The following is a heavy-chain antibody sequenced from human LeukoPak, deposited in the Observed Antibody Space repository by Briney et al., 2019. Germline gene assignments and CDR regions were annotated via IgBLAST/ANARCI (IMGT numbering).Heavy chain of an antibody. V-gene: IGHV3-30*02. CDR1: GFTFSSYG. J-gene: IGHJ6*03. CDR3: AKVGYSYGGQPNYYYYYMDV. CDR2: IRYDGSNK. D-gene: IGHD5-18*01. Sequence: GGSLRLSCAASGFTFSSYGMHWVRQAPGKGLEWVAFIRYDGSNKYYADSVKGRFTISRDNSKNTLYLQMNSLRAEDTAVYYCAKVGYSYGGQPNYYYYYMDVWGKETTVTVSS.